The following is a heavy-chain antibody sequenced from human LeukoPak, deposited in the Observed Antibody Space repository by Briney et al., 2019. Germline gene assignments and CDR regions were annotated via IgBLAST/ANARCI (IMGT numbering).Heavy chain of an antibody. V-gene: IGHV4-30-4*01. Sequence: PSQTLSLTCTVSGGSISSGDYYWRWIRQPPGRGLEWIAYIYYSGSTYYNPSLKSRVTISVDTSKNQFSLKLSSVTAADTAVYYCARVYSSGWYPYYFDYWGQGTLVTVSS. J-gene: IGHJ4*02. D-gene: IGHD6-19*01. CDR1: GGSISSGDYY. CDR3: ARVYSSGWYPYYFDY. CDR2: IYYSGST.